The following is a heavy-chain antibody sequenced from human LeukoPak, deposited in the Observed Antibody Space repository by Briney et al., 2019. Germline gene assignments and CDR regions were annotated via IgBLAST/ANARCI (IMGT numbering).Heavy chain of an antibody. D-gene: IGHD4-17*01. CDR2: IRGGGGSE. CDR3: GRDPNGDYIGAFDM. J-gene: IGHJ3*02. CDR1: GFTFSAYA. V-gene: IGHV3-23*01. Sequence: GGSLRLSCTASGFTFSAYAMMWVRRAPGKGPEWVSAIRGGGGSEFYADPVKGRFTISRDNSKNTLFLQMNNLKPEDTAVYYCGRDPNGDYIGAFDMWGPGTMVTVSS.